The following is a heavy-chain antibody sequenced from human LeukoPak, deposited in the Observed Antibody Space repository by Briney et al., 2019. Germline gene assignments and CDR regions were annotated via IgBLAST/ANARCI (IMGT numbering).Heavy chain of an antibody. Sequence: PGGSLRLSCAASGITFSSYAVSWVRQAPGKGLEWVSAISGSGGSTYYADSVKGRFTISRDNSKNTLYLQMNSLRAEDTAVYYCAKDSTGTLAYWGQGTLVTVSS. J-gene: IGHJ4*02. D-gene: IGHD3-10*01. CDR2: ISGSGGST. V-gene: IGHV3-23*01. CDR3: AKDSTGTLAY. CDR1: GITFSSYA.